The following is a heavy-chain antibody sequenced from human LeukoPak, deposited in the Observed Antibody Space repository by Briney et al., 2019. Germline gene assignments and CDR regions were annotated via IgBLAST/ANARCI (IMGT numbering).Heavy chain of an antibody. Sequence: ASVKVSCKASGYTFTSYDINWVRQATGQGLEWMGWMNPNSGNTGYARKFQGRVTMTRNTSISTAYMELSSLRSEDTAVYYCARRRGGGYSSGSPRGAFDIWGQGTMVTVSS. V-gene: IGHV1-8*01. J-gene: IGHJ3*02. CDR3: ARRRGGGYSSGSPRGAFDI. D-gene: IGHD6-19*01. CDR1: GYTFTSYD. CDR2: MNPNSGNT.